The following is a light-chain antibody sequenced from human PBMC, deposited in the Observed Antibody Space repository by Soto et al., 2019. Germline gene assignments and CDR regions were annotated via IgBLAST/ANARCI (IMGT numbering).Light chain of an antibody. CDR3: QQTFSPPYT. J-gene: IGKJ2*01. V-gene: IGKV1-39*01. CDR2: VAS. CDR1: QSISNS. Sequence: DIQMTQSLSSLSASVGDTVTITCRASQSISNSLSWYQQKPGKAPKFLIYVASTLQRGVPSRFSGSGSGTHFTLPISSLQPEDVATYYCQQTFSPPYTFGQGTKLEIK.